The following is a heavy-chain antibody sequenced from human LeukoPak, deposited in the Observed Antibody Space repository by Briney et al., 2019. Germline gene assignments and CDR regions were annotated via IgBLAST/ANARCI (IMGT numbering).Heavy chain of an antibody. Sequence: WGSLRLSGAASGFTFSDYYMSWIRQAPGKGLEWVSYISSSGSFIYYADSVKGRFTISRDNAKNSLYLHMNSLRAEDTALYYCAREPYYDSSGYSPDYWGQGTLVTVSS. CDR2: ISSSGSFI. CDR1: GFTFSDYY. V-gene: IGHV3-11*04. J-gene: IGHJ4*02. CDR3: AREPYYDSSGYSPDY. D-gene: IGHD3-22*01.